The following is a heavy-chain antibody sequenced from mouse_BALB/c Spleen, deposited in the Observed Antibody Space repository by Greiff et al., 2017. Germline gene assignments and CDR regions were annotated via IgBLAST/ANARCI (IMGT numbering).Heavy chain of an antibody. CDR2: ISYDGSN. Sequence: EVQLQESGPGLVKPSQSLSLTCSVTGYSITSGYYWNWIRQFPGNKLEWMGYISYDGSNNYNPSLKNRISITRDTSKNQFFLKLNSVTTEDTATYYCASPVTGTYYAMDYWGQGTSVTVSS. D-gene: IGHD4-1*01. J-gene: IGHJ4*01. V-gene: IGHV3-6*02. CDR1: GYSITSGYY. CDR3: ASPVTGTYYAMDY.